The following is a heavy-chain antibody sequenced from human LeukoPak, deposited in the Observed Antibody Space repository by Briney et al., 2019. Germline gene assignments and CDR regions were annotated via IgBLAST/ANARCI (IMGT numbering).Heavy chain of an antibody. CDR1: GGSISSYY. J-gene: IGHJ5*02. D-gene: IGHD3-22*01. V-gene: IGHV4-4*07. Sequence: SETLSLTCTVSGGSISSYYWSWIRQPAGKGLEWIGRIYTSGSTNYNPSLKSRVTMSVDTSKNQFSLKLSSVTAADTAVYYCARQGGSSSAYYWFDPWGQGTLVTVSS. CDR2: IYTSGST. CDR3: ARQGGSSSAYYWFDP.